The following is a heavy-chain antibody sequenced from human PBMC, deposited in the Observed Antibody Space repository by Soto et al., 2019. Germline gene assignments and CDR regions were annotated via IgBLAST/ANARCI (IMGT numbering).Heavy chain of an antibody. V-gene: IGHV4-61*01. CDR1: GGSASNKTYY. CDR3: ARTTAVPNTLRSRYFFDY. CDR2: VYYSGTT. Sequence: SETLSLTCSVSGGSASNKTYYWSWIRQPPGKRLEWIGYVYYSGTTNYNPSLKSRVTISVDLSKNQFSLRLSSVTTADTALYYCARTTAVPNTLRSRYFFDYWGQGTLVTVSS. J-gene: IGHJ4*02. D-gene: IGHD4-17*01.